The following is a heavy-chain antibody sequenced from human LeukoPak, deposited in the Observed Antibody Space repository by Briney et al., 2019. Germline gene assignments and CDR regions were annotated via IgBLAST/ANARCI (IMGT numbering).Heavy chain of an antibody. CDR2: TNPNSGDT. CDR1: GYTFTGYY. Sequence: ASVKVSCKASGYTFTGYYMHWVRQAPGQGLEWMGWTNPNSGDTSYAQKFQGRVTMTRDTSISTAYMELSRLRSDDTAVYYCAREDYDSSGEYFQHWGQGTLVTVSS. J-gene: IGHJ1*01. D-gene: IGHD3-22*01. CDR3: AREDYDSSGEYFQH. V-gene: IGHV1-2*02.